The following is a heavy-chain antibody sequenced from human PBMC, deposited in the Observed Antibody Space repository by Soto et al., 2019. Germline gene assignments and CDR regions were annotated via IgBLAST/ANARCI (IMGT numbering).Heavy chain of an antibody. V-gene: IGHV1-69*13. D-gene: IGHD6-6*01. CDR2: IIPIFGTA. CDR1: GGTFSSYA. CDR3: ARLGGLGAARPTFYYFDY. Sequence: ASVKVSCKASGGTFSSYAISWVRQAPGQGLEWMGGIIPIFGTANYAQKFQGRVTITADESTSTAYMELSSLRSEDTAVYYCARLGGLGAARPTFYYFDYWGQGTLVTVSS. J-gene: IGHJ4*02.